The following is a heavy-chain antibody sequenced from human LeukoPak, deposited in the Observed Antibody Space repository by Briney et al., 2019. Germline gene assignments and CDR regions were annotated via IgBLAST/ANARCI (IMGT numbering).Heavy chain of an antibody. CDR1: GLTFSIHA. Sequence: GGSLRLSCAASGLTFSIHAMTWVRQAPGQGLEWVSGISGSGDNTHYADSAKGRFTISRDNSKNTLFLQMNSLRAEDTAIYYCAKDSYGSGRPLHAFDIWGQGTMVTV. V-gene: IGHV3-23*01. D-gene: IGHD3-10*01. CDR2: ISGSGDNT. J-gene: IGHJ3*02. CDR3: AKDSYGSGRPLHAFDI.